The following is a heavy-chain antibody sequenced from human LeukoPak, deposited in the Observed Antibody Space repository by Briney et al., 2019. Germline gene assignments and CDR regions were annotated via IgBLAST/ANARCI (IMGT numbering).Heavy chain of an antibody. V-gene: IGHV4-39*07. Sequence: PSETLSLTCTVSGGSISSSSYYWGWIRQPPGKGLEWIGSIYYSGSTYYNPSLKSRVTISVDTSKNQFSLKLSSVTAADTAVYYCASARTPHYGSGSYFDYWGQGTLVTVSS. J-gene: IGHJ4*02. D-gene: IGHD3-10*01. CDR3: ASARTPHYGSGSYFDY. CDR1: GGSISSSSYY. CDR2: IYYSGST.